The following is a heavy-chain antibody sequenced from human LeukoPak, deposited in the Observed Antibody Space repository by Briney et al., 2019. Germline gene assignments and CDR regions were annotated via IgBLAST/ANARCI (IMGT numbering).Heavy chain of an antibody. Sequence: SETLSLTCTVSGGSISSYYWSWIRQPAGKGLEWIGRIYTSGSTNYNPSLKSRVTISVDTSKNQFSLKLSSVTAADTAVYYCARGHKYYYGSGGEIDYWGQGTLVTVSS. CDR3: ARGHKYYYGSGGEIDY. V-gene: IGHV4-4*07. CDR2: IYTSGST. CDR1: GGSISSYY. D-gene: IGHD3-10*01. J-gene: IGHJ4*02.